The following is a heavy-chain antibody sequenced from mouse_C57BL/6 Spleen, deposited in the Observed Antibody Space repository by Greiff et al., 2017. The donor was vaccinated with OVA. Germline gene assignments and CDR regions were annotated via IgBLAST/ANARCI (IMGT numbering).Heavy chain of an antibody. J-gene: IGHJ3*01. CDR3: ARPYGSSYDWFAY. CDR1: GYTFTSYG. Sequence: VQLVESGAELARPGASVKLSCKASGYTFTSYGISWVKQRTGQGLEWIGEIYPRSGNTYYNEKFKGKATLTADKSSSTAYMELRSLTSEDSAVYFCARPYGSSYDWFAYWGQGTLVTVSA. CDR2: IYPRSGNT. V-gene: IGHV1-81*01. D-gene: IGHD1-1*01.